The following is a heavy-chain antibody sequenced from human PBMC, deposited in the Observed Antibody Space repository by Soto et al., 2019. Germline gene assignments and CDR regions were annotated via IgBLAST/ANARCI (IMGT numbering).Heavy chain of an antibody. Sequence: ASVKVSCKASGYTFTSYGISWVRQAPGQGLEWMGWISAYNGNTNYAQKLQGRVTMTTDTSTSTAYMELRSLRSDDTAVYYCARVYLGPVWAMGAFDIWGQGAMVTVSS. V-gene: IGHV1-18*01. CDR2: ISAYNGNT. CDR1: GYTFTSYG. D-gene: IGHD3-16*01. CDR3: ARVYLGPVWAMGAFDI. J-gene: IGHJ3*02.